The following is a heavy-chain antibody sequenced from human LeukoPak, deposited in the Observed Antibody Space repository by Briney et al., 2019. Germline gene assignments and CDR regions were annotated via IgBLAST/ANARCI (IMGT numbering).Heavy chain of an antibody. V-gene: IGHV3-23*01. CDR1: GFTFSTYA. Sequence: GGSLRLSCAASGFTFSTYAMSWVRQAPGKGLEWVSALSPSGGITYYEDSVKGRFTISRDNAKNTLYLQMSSLRPDDTAVYYCVNPGWYYDSSGYSYYYGMDVWGQGTTVTVSS. CDR3: VNPGWYYDSSGYSYYYGMDV. CDR2: LSPSGGIT. D-gene: IGHD3-22*01. J-gene: IGHJ6*02.